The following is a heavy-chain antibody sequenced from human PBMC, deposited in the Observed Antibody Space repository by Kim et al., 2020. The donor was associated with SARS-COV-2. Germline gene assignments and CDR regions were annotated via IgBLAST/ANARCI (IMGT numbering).Heavy chain of an antibody. CDR3: ASQRHCGGDCYCAFDI. Sequence: ASVKVSCKASGYTFTSYAMHWVRQAPGQRLEWMGWINAGNGNTKYSQKFQGRVTITRDTSASTAYMELSSLRSEDTAVYYCASQRHCGGDCYCAFDIWGQGTMVTVSS. J-gene: IGHJ3*02. CDR2: INAGNGNT. CDR1: GYTFTSYA. D-gene: IGHD2-21*02. V-gene: IGHV1-3*01.